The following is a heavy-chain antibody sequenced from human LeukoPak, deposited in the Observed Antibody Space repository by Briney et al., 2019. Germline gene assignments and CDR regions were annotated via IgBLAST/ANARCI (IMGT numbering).Heavy chain of an antibody. D-gene: IGHD6-19*01. CDR3: ARRIAVAAPGWFDP. CDR2: VDHSGGT. V-gene: IGHV4-38-2*02. Sequence: SETLSLTCTVSGYSLSSGYYWGWIRQPPGKGLEWIGSVDHSGGTYYNPSLRSRVSISVDTSKNQFSLKLSSVTAADTAVYYCARRIAVAAPGWFDPWGQGTLVTVSS. CDR1: GYSLSSGYY. J-gene: IGHJ5*02.